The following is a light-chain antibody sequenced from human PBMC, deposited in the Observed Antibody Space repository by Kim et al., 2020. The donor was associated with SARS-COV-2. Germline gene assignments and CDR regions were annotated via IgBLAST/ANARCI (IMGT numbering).Light chain of an antibody. CDR1: SSDIGDYTY. V-gene: IGLV2-8*01. J-gene: IGLJ3*02. CDR3: SSYAGSNSWV. Sequence: QSALTQPPSASGSPGQSVTISCTGTSSDIGDYTYVSWYQHHPGQAPKLMIYEFSKRPSGVPDRFSGSKSGNTASLTVSGLQAEDEADYFCSSYAGSNSWVCGGGTQLTVL. CDR2: EFS.